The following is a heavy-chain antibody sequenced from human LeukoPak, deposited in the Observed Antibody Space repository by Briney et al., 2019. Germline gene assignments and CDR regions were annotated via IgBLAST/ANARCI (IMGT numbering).Heavy chain of an antibody. Sequence: GESLKISCKGSGYSFTNYWIGWVRQMPGKGLKWMGIIYPGDSDARYSPSFQGQVTISADKSISTAYLQWSSLKASNTAMYYCARRRDLYSGSYYPFDYWGQGTLVTVSS. J-gene: IGHJ4*02. CDR2: IYPGDSDA. CDR3: ARRRDLYSGSYYPFDY. V-gene: IGHV5-51*01. D-gene: IGHD1-26*01. CDR1: GYSFTNYW.